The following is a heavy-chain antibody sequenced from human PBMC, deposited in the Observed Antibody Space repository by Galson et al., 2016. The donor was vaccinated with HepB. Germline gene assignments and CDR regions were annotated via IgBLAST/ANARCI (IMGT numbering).Heavy chain of an antibody. CDR3: NSGYTSGF. CDR2: XXXDGXEE. V-gene: IGHV3-7*05. J-gene: IGHJ4*02. Sequence: LRLSCAASGFRFSTFWMTWVRQAPGKGLEXXANXXXDGXEERYVDSVKGRFSISRDNGKNSLYLQMNSLRGEDSAVYYCNSGYTSGFWGQGTLITVSS. D-gene: IGHD6-19*01. CDR1: GFRFSTFW.